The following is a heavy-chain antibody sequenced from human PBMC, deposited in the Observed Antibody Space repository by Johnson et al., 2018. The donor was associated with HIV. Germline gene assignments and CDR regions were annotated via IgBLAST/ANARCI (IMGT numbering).Heavy chain of an antibody. Sequence: QVQLVESGGGVVQPGRSLRLSCAASGFTFSSYAMHWVRQAPGKGLEWVAVISYDGRNKYYADSVKGRFTISRDNSKNTPYLQMNSLRAEDTAVYYCARGEDGVDAFDVWGQGTMVTVSS. D-gene: IGHD4-17*01. CDR3: ARGEDGVDAFDV. J-gene: IGHJ3*01. CDR1: GFTFSSYA. CDR2: ISYDGRNK. V-gene: IGHV3-30-3*01.